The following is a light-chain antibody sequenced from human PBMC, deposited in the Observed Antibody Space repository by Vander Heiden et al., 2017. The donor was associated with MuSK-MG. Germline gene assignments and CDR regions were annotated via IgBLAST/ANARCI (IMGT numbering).Light chain of an antibody. V-gene: IGKV1-39*01. CDR3: QQSDSAPRT. Sequence: DIQMTQTPSSLSASVGDNVTIACQTGQNISFFLNWYHQIPGTAPKLLIFSASLLHDGVPSRFSGSGFGTDFTLTVTSLQPEDFGTYFCQQSDSAPRTFGQGTKVEV. CDR1: QNISFF. J-gene: IGKJ1*01. CDR2: SAS.